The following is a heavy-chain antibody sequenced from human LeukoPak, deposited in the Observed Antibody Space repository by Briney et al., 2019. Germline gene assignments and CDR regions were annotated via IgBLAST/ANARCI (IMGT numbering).Heavy chain of an antibody. Sequence: SETLSLTCAVSGYSISSGYYWGWIRQPPGKGLEWIGSIYHSGSTYYNPSLKSRVTISVDTSKNQFSLKLSSVTAADTAVYYCERVGCSSTSCYPRRDYWGQGTLVTVSS. J-gene: IGHJ4*02. CDR3: ERVGCSSTSCYPRRDY. V-gene: IGHV4-38-2*01. D-gene: IGHD2-2*01. CDR2: IYHSGST. CDR1: GYSISSGYY.